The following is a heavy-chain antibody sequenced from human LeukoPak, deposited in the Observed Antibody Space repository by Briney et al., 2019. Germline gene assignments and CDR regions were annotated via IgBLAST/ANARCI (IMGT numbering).Heavy chain of an antibody. D-gene: IGHD6-13*01. CDR3: ARLALPIRYSSGWYWVKY. CDR1: GYSFTNYL. Sequence: GESLKISCKGSGYSFTNYLIRWVRQMPGKALEWMGIIYPGDSDTRYSPSFQGQVTVSADKSISTASLQWRSLKASDTAIYYCARLALPIRYSSGWYWVKYWGQGTLVTVSS. J-gene: IGHJ4*02. CDR2: IYPGDSDT. V-gene: IGHV5-51*01.